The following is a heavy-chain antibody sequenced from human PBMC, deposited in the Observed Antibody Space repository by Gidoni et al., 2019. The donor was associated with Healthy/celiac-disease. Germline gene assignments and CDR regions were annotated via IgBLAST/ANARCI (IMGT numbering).Heavy chain of an antibody. D-gene: IGHD2-15*01. J-gene: IGHJ6*02. CDR1: GGSISSSSYY. Sequence: QLQLQESGPGLVKPSETLSLTCTVSGGSISSSSYYWGWIRQPPGKGLEWIGSIYYSGSTYYNPSLKSRVTISVDTSKNQFSLKLSSVTAADTAVYYCARHRHCSGGSCYSFAPYGMDVWGQGTTVTVSS. V-gene: IGHV4-39*01. CDR2: IYYSGST. CDR3: ARHRHCSGGSCYSFAPYGMDV.